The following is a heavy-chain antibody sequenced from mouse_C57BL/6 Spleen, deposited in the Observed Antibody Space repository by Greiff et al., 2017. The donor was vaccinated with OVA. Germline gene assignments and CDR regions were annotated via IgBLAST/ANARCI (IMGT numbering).Heavy chain of an antibody. CDR2: IDPSDSYT. V-gene: IGHV1-69*01. Sequence: VQLQQPGAELVMPGASVKLSCKASGYTFTSYWMHWVKQRPGQGLEWIGEIDPSDSYTNYNQKFKGKSTLTVDKSSSTAYMQLSSLTSEDSAVYYCARDWDDWFAYGGQGTLVTVAA. CDR3: ARDWDDWFAY. CDR1: GYTFTSYW. J-gene: IGHJ3*01. D-gene: IGHD4-1*01.